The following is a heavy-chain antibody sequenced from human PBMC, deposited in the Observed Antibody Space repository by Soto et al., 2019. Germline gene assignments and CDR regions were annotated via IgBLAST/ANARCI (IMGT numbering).Heavy chain of an antibody. J-gene: IGHJ4*02. CDR3: ARDSSGYYRTFDY. D-gene: IGHD3-22*01. CDR1: GGTFSSYA. Sequence: SVKVSLKPSGGTFSSYAISWVREAPGQGLEWMGGIIPIFGTANYAQKFQGRVTITADESTSTAYMELSSLRSEDTAVYYCARDSSGYYRTFDYWGQGTLVTVSS. V-gene: IGHV1-69*13. CDR2: IIPIFGTA.